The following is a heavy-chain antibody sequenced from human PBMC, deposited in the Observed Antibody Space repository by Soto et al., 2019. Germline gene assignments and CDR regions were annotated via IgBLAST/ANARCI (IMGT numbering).Heavy chain of an antibody. Sequence: PGGSLRLSCAASGFTFSIYAMSWVRQAPGKGLEWVSAISGSGGSTYYADSVKGRFTISRDNSKNTPYLQMNSLRAEDTAVYYCAKKRSDRGDYDAFDIWGQGTMVTVSS. CDR1: GFTFSIYA. J-gene: IGHJ3*02. D-gene: IGHD4-17*01. CDR2: ISGSGGST. V-gene: IGHV3-23*01. CDR3: AKKRSDRGDYDAFDI.